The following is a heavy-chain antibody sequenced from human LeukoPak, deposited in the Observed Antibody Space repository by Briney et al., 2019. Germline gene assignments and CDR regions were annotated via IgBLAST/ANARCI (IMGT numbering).Heavy chain of an antibody. CDR2: IYTSGST. V-gene: IGHV4-4*07. D-gene: IGHD5-12*01. Sequence: SETLSLTCTVSGGSISRYYWSWIRQPAGKGLEWIGRIYTSGSTNYNPSLKSRVTMSVDTSKNHLSLKLSSVTAADTAVYYCARGARTPSGYRSRTAGRANWFDPWGQGTLVTVSS. CDR1: GGSISRYY. J-gene: IGHJ5*02. CDR3: ARGARTPSGYRSRTAGRANWFDP.